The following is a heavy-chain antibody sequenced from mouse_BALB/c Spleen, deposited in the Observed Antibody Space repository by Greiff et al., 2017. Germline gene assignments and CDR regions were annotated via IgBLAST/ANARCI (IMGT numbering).Heavy chain of an antibody. CDR3: AGSGGFAY. CDR1: GFTFSSFG. D-gene: IGHD3-1*01. Sequence: EVQLVESGGGLVQPGGSRKLSCAASGFTFSSFGMHWVRQAPEKGLEWVAYISSGSSTIYYADTVKGRFTISRDNPKNTLFLQMTSLRSEDTAMYYSAGSGGFAYWGQGTLVTVSA. V-gene: IGHV5-17*02. J-gene: IGHJ3*01. CDR2: ISSGSSTI.